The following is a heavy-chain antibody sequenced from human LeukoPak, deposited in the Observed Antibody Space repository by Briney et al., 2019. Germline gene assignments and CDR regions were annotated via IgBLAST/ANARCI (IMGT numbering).Heavy chain of an antibody. J-gene: IGHJ4*02. Sequence: GGSLRLSCAASGFTFINYAMSWVRQAPGKGLEWVSDISGSGDNTHYADSVKGRFTISRDNSKDTLYLQMNSLRAEDTAVYYCAKGSYYYDSSGYHYYFDYWGQGTLVTVSS. CDR3: AKGSYYYDSSGYHYYFDY. V-gene: IGHV3-23*01. D-gene: IGHD3-22*01. CDR1: GFTFINYA. CDR2: ISGSGDNT.